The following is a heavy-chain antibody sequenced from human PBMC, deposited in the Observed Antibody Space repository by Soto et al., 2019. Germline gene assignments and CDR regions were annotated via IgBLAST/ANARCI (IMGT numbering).Heavy chain of an antibody. CDR1: GGSISSSSYY. J-gene: IGHJ6*02. CDR2: IYHSGST. D-gene: IGHD3-10*01. Sequence: QLQLQESGPGLVKPSETLSLTCTVSGGSISSSSYYWGWIRQPPGKGPEWIGSIYHSGSTYYNPSFKSRVTISVDTSMKQSSLKLNSVIAADTAVYFCAESGSYNIHGLGVWGQGTTVTVSS. CDR3: AESGSYNIHGLGV. V-gene: IGHV4-39*01.